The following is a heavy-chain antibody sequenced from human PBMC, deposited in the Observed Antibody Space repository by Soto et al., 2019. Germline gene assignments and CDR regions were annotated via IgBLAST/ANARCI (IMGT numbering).Heavy chain of an antibody. J-gene: IGHJ2*01. CDR1: GGSISSYY. Sequence: QVQLHESGPGLVKPSETLSLTCTVSGGSISSYYWSWIRQPPGKGLEWIGSIYYSGSTHYNPSLKSLFTLSVDPSKYQSSLTLSSVTAAATAVYYCARFNWYFDLWGRGTLVTVA. V-gene: IGHV4-59*08. CDR3: ARFNWYFDL. CDR2: IYYSGST.